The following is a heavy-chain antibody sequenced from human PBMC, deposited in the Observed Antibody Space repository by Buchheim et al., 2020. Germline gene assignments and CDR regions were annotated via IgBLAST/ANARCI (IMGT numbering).Heavy chain of an antibody. Sequence: QVQLVESGGGVVQPGRSLRLSCAASGFTFSSYGMHWVRQAPGKGLEWVAVISYDGSNKYYADSVKGRFTISRDTSKNTLYLQMNSLRAEDTAVYYCAKLPNYYYGMDVWGQGTT. CDR2: ISYDGSNK. CDR3: AKLPNYYYGMDV. J-gene: IGHJ6*02. V-gene: IGHV3-30*18. CDR1: GFTFSSYG.